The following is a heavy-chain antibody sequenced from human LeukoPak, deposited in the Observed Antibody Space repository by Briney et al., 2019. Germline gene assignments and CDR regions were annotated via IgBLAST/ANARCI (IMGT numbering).Heavy chain of an antibody. V-gene: IGHV1-18*01. CDR3: ARDVTSYDYVWGSYRSRGNWFDP. J-gene: IGHJ5*02. D-gene: IGHD3-16*02. CDR1: GYTFTSYG. Sequence: AATVKVSCKSSGYTFTSYGISWVRQAPGQGLEWMGWISAYNGKTTYAQKLQGRVTMTTDTSTSTAYMELRSLRSDDTAVYYCARDVTSYDYVWGSYRSRGNWFDPWGQGTLVTVSS. CDR2: ISAYNGKT.